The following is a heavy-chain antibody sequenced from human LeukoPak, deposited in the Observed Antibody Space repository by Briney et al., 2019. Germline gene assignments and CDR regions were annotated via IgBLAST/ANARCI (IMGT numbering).Heavy chain of an antibody. J-gene: IGHJ4*02. D-gene: IGHD6-6*01. CDR2: ISSSSSYI. V-gene: IGHV3-21*01. Sequence: PGGSLRLSCAASGFTFSSYSMNWVRQAPGKGLEWVSSISSSSSYIYYADSVKGRFTISRDNAKNSLYLQMNSLRAEDTAVYYCARDHYSSSPGPLFDYWGQGTLVTVSS. CDR1: GFTFSSYS. CDR3: ARDHYSSSPGPLFDY.